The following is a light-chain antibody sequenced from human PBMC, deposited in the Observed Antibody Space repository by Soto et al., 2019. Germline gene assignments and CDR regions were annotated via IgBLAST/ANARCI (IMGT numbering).Light chain of an antibody. CDR3: QQLNSYPLT. J-gene: IGKJ4*01. V-gene: IGKV1-9*01. Sequence: IQLTQSPSSLSSSVVDRFTITFRASQGISSYLAWYQQKPGKAPKLLIYAASTLQSGVPSRFSGSGSGTDFTLTISSLQPEDFATYYCQQLNSYPLTFGQGTKVDIK. CDR1: QGISSY. CDR2: AAS.